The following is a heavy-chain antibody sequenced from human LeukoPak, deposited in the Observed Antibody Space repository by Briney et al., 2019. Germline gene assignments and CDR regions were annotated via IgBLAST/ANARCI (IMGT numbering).Heavy chain of an antibody. J-gene: IGHJ3*02. CDR1: GFTFSTYG. Sequence: GRSLRLSCAASGFTFSTYGTHWVRQAPGKGLEWVAVLGSDGRTTYYADSVKGRFTISRDNSKNSLYLQMNSLRAEDTAVYYCARVLLFSVVGARVRAFDIWGQGTMVTVSS. CDR2: LGSDGRTT. CDR3: ARVLLFSVVGARVRAFDI. V-gene: IGHV3-33*08. D-gene: IGHD1-26*01.